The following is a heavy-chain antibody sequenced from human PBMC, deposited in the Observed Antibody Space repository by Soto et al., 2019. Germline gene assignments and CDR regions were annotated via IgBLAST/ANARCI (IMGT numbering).Heavy chain of an antibody. CDR2: IYYSGTT. CDR3: ASGVGYCSSHTCYQYYFYYGMDV. CDR1: GGSISSGGYF. D-gene: IGHD2-2*03. V-gene: IGHV4-31*03. Sequence: PSETLSLTFTVSGGSISSGGYFWSVTRHHPWTGVDCIGYIYYSGTTYYNPSLKSRVTISVDTSKNQFSLKLSSLTAADTAVYYCASGVGYCSSHTCYQYYFYYGMDVWGKGTTVTVSS. J-gene: IGHJ6*04.